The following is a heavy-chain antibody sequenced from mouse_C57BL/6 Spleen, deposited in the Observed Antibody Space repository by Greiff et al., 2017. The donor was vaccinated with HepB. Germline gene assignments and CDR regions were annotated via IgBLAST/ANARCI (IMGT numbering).Heavy chain of an antibody. CDR1: GYTFTDYY. V-gene: IGHV1-26*01. CDR2: INPNNGGT. D-gene: IGHD1-1*01. J-gene: IGHJ2*01. Sequence: EVQLQQSGPELVKPGASVKISCKASGYTFTDYYMNWVKQSHGKSLEWIGDINPNNGGTSYNQKFKGKATLTVDKSSSTAYMELRSLTSEESAVYYCARSITTVEDFDYWGQGTTLTVSS. CDR3: ARSITTVEDFDY.